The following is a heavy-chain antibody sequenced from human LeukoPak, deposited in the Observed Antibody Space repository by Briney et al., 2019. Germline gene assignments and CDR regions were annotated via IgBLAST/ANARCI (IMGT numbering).Heavy chain of an antibody. CDR3: PRVSGSSPGAFDI. J-gene: IGHJ3*02. D-gene: IGHD6-13*01. Sequence: GGSLRLSCAASGFSFSDYGTHWVRQAPGKGLEWVTFMQYDGSVIFYADSVKGRFTISRDNSKNTVYLQMSSLRTEDTAVYYCPRVSGSSPGAFDIWGQGTLVTVSS. CDR1: GFSFSDYG. CDR2: MQYDGSVI. V-gene: IGHV3-30*02.